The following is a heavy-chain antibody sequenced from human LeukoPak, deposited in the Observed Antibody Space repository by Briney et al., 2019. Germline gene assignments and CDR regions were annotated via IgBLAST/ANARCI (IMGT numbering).Heavy chain of an antibody. J-gene: IGHJ4*02. V-gene: IGHV1-58*02. D-gene: IGHD3-16*02. CDR3: AADSITWGSYRWYYFDY. CDR1: GFTFTSSA. CDR2: IVVGSGNT. Sequence: SVKVSCKASGFTFTSSAMQWVRQARGQRREWIGWIVVGSGNTNYAQKFQERVTITRDMSTSTAYMELSSLRSEDTAVYYCAADSITWGSYRWYYFDYWGQGTLVTVSS.